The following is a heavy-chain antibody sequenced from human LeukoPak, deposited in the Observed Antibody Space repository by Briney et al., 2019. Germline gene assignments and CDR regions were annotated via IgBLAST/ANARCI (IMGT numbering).Heavy chain of an antibody. V-gene: IGHV1-2*02. CDR3: ARAVGYSYGYNFDY. Sequence: ASVKVSCKTSGYTFTGYYLHWVRQAPGQGLEWMGWINPNTGGTNYAQKFQGRVTMTRDTSISTAYMELSRLRSDDTAVYYCARAVGYSYGYNFDYWGQGTLVTVSS. J-gene: IGHJ4*02. CDR2: INPNTGGT. CDR1: GYTFTGYY. D-gene: IGHD5-18*01.